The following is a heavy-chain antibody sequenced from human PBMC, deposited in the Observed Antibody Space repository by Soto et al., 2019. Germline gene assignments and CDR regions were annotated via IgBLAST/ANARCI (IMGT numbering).Heavy chain of an antibody. CDR2: IIPIFGTA. CDR1: GGTFSSYA. D-gene: IGHD6-19*01. J-gene: IGHJ5*02. V-gene: IGHV1-69*12. CDR3: ASRPLYSSGCYP. Sequence: QVQLVQSGAEVKKPGSSVKVSCKASGGTFSSYAISWVRQAPGQGLEWMGGIIPIFGTANYAQKFQGRVTVTADESTSTAYMELSSLRSEDTAVYDCASRPLYSSGCYPWGQGTLVTVSS.